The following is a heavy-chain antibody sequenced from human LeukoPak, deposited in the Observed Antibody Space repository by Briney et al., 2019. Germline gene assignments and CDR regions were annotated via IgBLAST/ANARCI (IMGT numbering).Heavy chain of an antibody. CDR2: INTHNGDT. J-gene: IGHJ6*03. CDR3: ARDGYRLSGYFYYMDV. D-gene: IGHD2-2*03. CDR1: GCTFASFG. Sequence: ASVKVSCKASGCTFASFGITWVRQAPGQGLEWMGWINTHNGDTNYAQKLQGRVTMTTDTSTSTAYMELRSLRSDDTAVYYCARDGYRLSGYFYYMDVWGKGTTVTVSS. V-gene: IGHV1-18*01.